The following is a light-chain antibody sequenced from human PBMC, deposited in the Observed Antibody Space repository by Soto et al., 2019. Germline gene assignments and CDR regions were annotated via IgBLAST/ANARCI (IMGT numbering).Light chain of an antibody. CDR1: QDIAIY. CDR2: AAS. V-gene: IGKV1-9*01. J-gene: IGKJ4*01. CDR3: QQLRMYPST. Sequence: IQLTQSPSSLSASVGDRVTITCRASQDIAIYLAWYQQKPGEAPKLLIHAASTLYGGVPSRFSGSGSGTDFALTITSLQAEDFAPYYGQQLRMYPSTFGGGTKGETK.